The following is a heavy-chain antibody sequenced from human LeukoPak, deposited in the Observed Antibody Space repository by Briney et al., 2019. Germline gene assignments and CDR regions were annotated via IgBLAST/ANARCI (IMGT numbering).Heavy chain of an antibody. CDR3: ARAASYYYGSGSYYIDY. V-gene: IGHV4-59*01. D-gene: IGHD3-10*01. J-gene: IGHJ4*02. Sequence: SETLSLTCTVSGGSISSYYWSWIRQPPGKGLEWIGYIYYSGSTNYNPSLKSRVTISVDTSKNQFSLKLSSVTAADTAVYYCARAASYYYGSGSYYIDYWGQGTLVTVSS. CDR1: GGSISSYY. CDR2: IYYSGST.